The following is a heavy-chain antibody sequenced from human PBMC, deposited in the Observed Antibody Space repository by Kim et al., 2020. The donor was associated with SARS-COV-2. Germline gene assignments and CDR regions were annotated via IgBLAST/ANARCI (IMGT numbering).Heavy chain of an antibody. V-gene: IGHV3-74*01. CDR3: ARRYYDSSGVYFFDY. Sequence: GGSLRLSCAASGFTFNRYWMHWVRQGPGKGLVWVSRINSDGTTTNYADSVKGRFTISRDNAKNTLYLQMNSLRVEDTAVYYCARRYYDSSGVYFFDYWGQVTLVTVSS. J-gene: IGHJ4*02. D-gene: IGHD3-22*01. CDR1: GFTFNRYW. CDR2: INSDGTTT.